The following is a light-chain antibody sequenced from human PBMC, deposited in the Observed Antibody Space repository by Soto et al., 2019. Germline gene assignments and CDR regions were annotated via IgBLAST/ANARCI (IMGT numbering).Light chain of an antibody. V-gene: IGKV3-20*01. CDR3: QQYGSSPT. CDR1: QSVSRNY. J-gene: IGKJ5*01. Sequence: EIVLTQSPGTLSLSPGGRATLSCRASQSVSRNYVAWYQQKPGQAPRLLIYGASSRASGIPDRFSGSGSGTDFTLTISRLEPEDFAVYYCQQYGSSPTFGEGTRLEIK. CDR2: GAS.